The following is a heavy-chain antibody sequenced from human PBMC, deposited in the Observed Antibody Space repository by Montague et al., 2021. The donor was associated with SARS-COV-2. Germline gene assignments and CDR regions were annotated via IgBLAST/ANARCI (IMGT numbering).Heavy chain of an antibody. J-gene: IGHJ6*02. CDR1: GGSISSYY. Sequence: SETLSLTCTVSGGSISSYYWSWIRQPAGKGLEWIGRIYSSGSTNYNPSLKSRVTMSVDTSKNQFSLKLSSVTAADTALYYRARDSPRSYYYGSGTYTWGGYGMDVWGQGTTVTVSS. CDR2: IYSSGST. CDR3: ARDSPRSYYYGSGTYTWGGYGMDV. V-gene: IGHV4-4*07. D-gene: IGHD3-10*01.